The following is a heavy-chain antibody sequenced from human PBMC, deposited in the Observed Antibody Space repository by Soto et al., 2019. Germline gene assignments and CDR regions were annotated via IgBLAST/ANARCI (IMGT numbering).Heavy chain of an antibody. D-gene: IGHD5-18*01. V-gene: IGHV4-61*08. CDR3: AKDSGYNYGYFRWFDP. CDR2: IFYSGST. CDR1: GGSISSGGYC. J-gene: IGHJ5*02. Sequence: SETLSLTCTVSGGSISSGGYCWSWIRQPPGRGLEWIGHIFYSGSTNYNPALKSRVTISVDTSKSQFSLKLSSVTAADTAVYYCAKDSGYNYGYFRWFDPWGQGTLVTVSS.